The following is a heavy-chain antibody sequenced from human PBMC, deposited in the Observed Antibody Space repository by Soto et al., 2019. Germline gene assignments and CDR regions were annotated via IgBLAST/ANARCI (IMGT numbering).Heavy chain of an antibody. V-gene: IGHV4-31*03. CDR2: IYYSGST. J-gene: IGHJ4*02. D-gene: IGHD4-4*01. Sequence: PSETLSLTCTVSGGSISSGGYYWSWIRQHPGKGLEWIGYIYYSGSTYYNPSLKSRVTISVDTSKNQFSLKLSSVTAADTAVYYCVRSYSNYVDYWGQGTLVTVSS. CDR1: GGSISSGGYY. CDR3: VRSYSNYVDY.